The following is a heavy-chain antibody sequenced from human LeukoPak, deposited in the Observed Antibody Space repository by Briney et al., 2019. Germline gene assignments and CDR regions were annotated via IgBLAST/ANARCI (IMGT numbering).Heavy chain of an antibody. V-gene: IGHV1-69*05. J-gene: IGHJ5*02. CDR3: AREYSGGYAPFDP. CDR2: IIPIFGTA. Sequence: SVKVSCKASGGTFSSYAISWVRQAPGQRLEWMGGIIPIFGTANYAQKFQGRVTITTDESTSAAYMELSSLRSEDTAVYYCAREYSGGYAPFDPWGQGTLVTVSS. CDR1: GGTFSSYA. D-gene: IGHD3-22*01.